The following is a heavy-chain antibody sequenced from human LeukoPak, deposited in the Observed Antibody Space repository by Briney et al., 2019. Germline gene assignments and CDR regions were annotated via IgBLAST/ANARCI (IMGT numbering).Heavy chain of an antibody. D-gene: IGHD6-19*01. Sequence: GRSLRLSCVGYGFTFSSFAMHWVRQAPGKGLEYVSAISTTGGSRYYANSVKGRFTISRDSSKETPYLQMGSLRAEDTAVYYCARGRVLRSGWSEFFDYWGQGTLVTVSS. CDR2: ISTTGGSR. CDR3: ARGRVLRSGWSEFFDY. J-gene: IGHJ4*02. CDR1: GFTFSSFA. V-gene: IGHV3-64*01.